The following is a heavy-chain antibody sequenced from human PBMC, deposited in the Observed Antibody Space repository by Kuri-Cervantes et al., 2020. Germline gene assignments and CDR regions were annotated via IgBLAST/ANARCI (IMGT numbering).Heavy chain of an antibody. D-gene: IGHD6-19*01. V-gene: IGHV3-7*01. CDR3: AREVGGGWYFGYYYGMDV. J-gene: IGHJ6*02. CDR2: IKQDGSEK. CDR1: GFTFSSYG. Sequence: GESLKISCAASGFTFSSYGMHWVRQAPGKGLEWVANIKQDGSEKYYVDSVKGRFTISRDNAKNSLYLQMNSLRAEDTAVYYCAREVGGGWYFGYYYGMDVWGQGTTVTVSS.